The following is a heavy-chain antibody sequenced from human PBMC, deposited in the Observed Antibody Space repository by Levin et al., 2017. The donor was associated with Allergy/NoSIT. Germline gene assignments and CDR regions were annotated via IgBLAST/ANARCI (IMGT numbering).Heavy chain of an antibody. CDR1: GSSFSTYH. J-gene: IGHJ4*02. CDR3: ARDYDYAMDY. Sequence: SCVASGSSFSTYHLNWVRQAPGKGLEWVSYIGAAGNTHYPDSVKGRFTISRDNAENSVFLQMHSLRAEDTAVYYCARDYDYAMDYWGQGTLVTVSS. CDR2: IGAAGNT. V-gene: IGHV3-48*03. D-gene: IGHD3-16*01.